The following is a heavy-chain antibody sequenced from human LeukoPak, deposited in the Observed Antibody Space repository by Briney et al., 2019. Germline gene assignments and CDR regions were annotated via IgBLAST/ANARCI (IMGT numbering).Heavy chain of an antibody. CDR1: GYAISSGYY. Sequence: PSETLSLTCVVSGYAISSGYYWGWIRQPPGKGLEWIGSIHHSGSTYYNPSLKSRVSMSVDTSKNQFSLKLNSVTAADPAVYFCARRAVGATDYWGQGTLVTVSS. D-gene: IGHD1-26*01. CDR2: IHHSGST. V-gene: IGHV4-38-2*01. J-gene: IGHJ4*02. CDR3: ARRAVGATDY.